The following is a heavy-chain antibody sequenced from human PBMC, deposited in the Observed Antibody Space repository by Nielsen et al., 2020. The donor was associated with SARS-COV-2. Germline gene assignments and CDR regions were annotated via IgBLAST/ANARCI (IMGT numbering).Heavy chain of an antibody. J-gene: IGHJ4*02. CDR2: IKQDGSER. CDR1: GFIFSTYW. Sequence: GGSLRLSCAASGFIFSTYWMSWVRQAPGKGLEWVANIKQDGSERYYVDSVKGRFTISRDNAKNSLSLQMNSLRAEDTAVYYCARVEGSSWYFEYWGQGTLVTVSS. CDR3: ARVEGSSWYFEY. V-gene: IGHV3-7*03. D-gene: IGHD6-13*01.